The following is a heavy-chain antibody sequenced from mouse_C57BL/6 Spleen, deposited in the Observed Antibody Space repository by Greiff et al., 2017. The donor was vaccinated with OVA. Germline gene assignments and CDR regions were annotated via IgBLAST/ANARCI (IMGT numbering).Heavy chain of an antibody. J-gene: IGHJ4*01. CDR2: IWRGGST. CDR3: AKTYSNYVRGAMDY. Sequence: VKLVESGPGLVQPSQSLSITCTVSGFSLTSYGVHWVRQSPGKGLEWLGVIWRGGSTDYNAAFMSRLSITKDNSKSQVFFKMNSLQADDTAIYYCAKTYSNYVRGAMDYWGQGTSVTVSS. V-gene: IGHV2-5*01. CDR1: GFSLTSYG. D-gene: IGHD2-5*01.